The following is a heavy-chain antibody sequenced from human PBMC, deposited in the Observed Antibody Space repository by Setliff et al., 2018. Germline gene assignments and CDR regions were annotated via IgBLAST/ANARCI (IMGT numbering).Heavy chain of an antibody. V-gene: IGHV3-21*01. J-gene: IGHJ4*02. CDR1: GFTFSAST. CDR3: ARDSSHFIRVLDS. Sequence: GSLRLSCAASGFTFSASTMNWVRQAPGKGLEWVSSISGSSSNFIYYADSVKGRFTISRDNAKNSLLLQMDNLRAEDTAQYFCARDSSHFIRVLDSWGQGTLVTVSS. CDR2: ISGSSSNFI. D-gene: IGHD3-10*01.